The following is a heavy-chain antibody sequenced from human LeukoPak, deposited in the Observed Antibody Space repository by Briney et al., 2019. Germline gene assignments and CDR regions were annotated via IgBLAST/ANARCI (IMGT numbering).Heavy chain of an antibody. D-gene: IGHD3-9*01. CDR3: GRRTFYDTLTGYKYWYFDL. CDR1: GGSISSYY. J-gene: IGHJ2*01. CDR2: THYSGST. Sequence: SETLSLTCTVSGGSISSYYWSWIRQPPGKRLEWIGYTHYSGSTDKNPSLWSRVTISVDTSKNQISLKLSSVTAADTAVYYCGRRTFYDTLTGYKYWYFDLWGRGTLVTVSS. V-gene: IGHV4-59*01.